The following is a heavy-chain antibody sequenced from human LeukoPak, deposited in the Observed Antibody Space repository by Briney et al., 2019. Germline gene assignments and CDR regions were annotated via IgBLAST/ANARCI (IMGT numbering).Heavy chain of an antibody. CDR1: GGSLKNYY. V-gene: IGHV4-59*01. D-gene: IGHD3-10*01. CDR2: IFHNGKT. J-gene: IGHJ3*02. CDR3: ARELIYFGAGEPYDI. Sequence: SETLSLTCAVSGGSLKNYYWAWIRQPPGKGLEWIGYIFHNGKTKYNPSLKSRLNFSLDPFKNQFSLRLSSVTAADTAVYYCARELIYFGAGEPYDIWGQGTMVTVSS.